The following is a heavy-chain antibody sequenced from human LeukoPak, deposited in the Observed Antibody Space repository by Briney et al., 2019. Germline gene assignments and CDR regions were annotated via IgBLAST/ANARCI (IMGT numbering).Heavy chain of an antibody. D-gene: IGHD3-16*02. CDR1: GGSISSSSYY. V-gene: IGHV4-39*02. CDR2: IYYSGST. CDR3: AKDRLVWGSYRFVSFDY. J-gene: IGHJ4*02. Sequence: SETLSLTCTASGGSISSSSYYWGWIRQPPGKGLEWIGSIYYSGSTYYNPSLKSRVTISVDTSKNQFSLKLSSVTAADTAVYYCAKDRLVWGSYRFVSFDYWGQGTLVTVSS.